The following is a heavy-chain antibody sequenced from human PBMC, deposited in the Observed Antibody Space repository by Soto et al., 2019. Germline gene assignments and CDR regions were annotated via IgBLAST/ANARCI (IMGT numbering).Heavy chain of an antibody. CDR2: IIPIFGTP. Sequence: QVQLVQSGAEVKTPGSSVKVSCKASGGIFSTYAISWLRQAPGQGLEWMGGIIPIFGTPNYAKRIQGRVTITADESTSTDYMELSRLRSEDTAVYYCARDRDDYGSGNYYNRIDFWGQGTLVTVSS. D-gene: IGHD3-10*01. CDR3: ARDRDDYGSGNYYNRIDF. J-gene: IGHJ4*02. V-gene: IGHV1-69*01. CDR1: GGIFSTYA.